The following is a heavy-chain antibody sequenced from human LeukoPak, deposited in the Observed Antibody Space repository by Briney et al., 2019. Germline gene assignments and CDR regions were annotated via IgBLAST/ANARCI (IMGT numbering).Heavy chain of an antibody. CDR3: AREDSGYDSLYY. D-gene: IGHD5-12*01. CDR2: ISSSTTK. CDR1: GFTFNSYS. J-gene: IGHJ4*02. Sequence: PGGSLRLSCAASGFTFNSYSMNWVRQAPGKGLEWVSYISSSTTKYYADSAKGRFTISRDNAKNSLYLQMNNLGAEDTAVYYCAREDSGYDSLYYWGQGTLVTVSS. V-gene: IGHV3-48*04.